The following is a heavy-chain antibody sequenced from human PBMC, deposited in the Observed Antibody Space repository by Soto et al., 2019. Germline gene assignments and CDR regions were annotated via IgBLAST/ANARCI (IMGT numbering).Heavy chain of an antibody. V-gene: IGHV1-18*04. CDR2: ISAYSGNT. CDR3: ASVRYSGYDFGYYGMDV. CDR1: GYTFTSYD. J-gene: IGHJ6*02. Sequence: ASVKVSCKASGYTFTSYDISWLRQAPGQGLEWMGWISAYSGNTNYAQKLQGRVTMTTDTSTSTAYMELRSLRSDDTAVYYCASVRYSGYDFGYYGMDVWGQGTTVTVSS. D-gene: IGHD5-12*01.